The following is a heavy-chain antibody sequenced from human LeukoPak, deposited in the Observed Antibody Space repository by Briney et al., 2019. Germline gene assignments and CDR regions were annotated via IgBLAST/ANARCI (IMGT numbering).Heavy chain of an antibody. CDR3: ARHDPGIAAAGRRWFDP. J-gene: IGHJ5*02. V-gene: IGHV4-59*08. D-gene: IGHD6-13*01. Sequence: NSSETLSLTCDVSGGSVTSTNWWTWSRQPPGKGLEWIGYIYYTGSTNYNPSLKSRVTISVDTSKNQFSLKLSSVTAADTAVYYCARHDPGIAAAGRRWFDPWGQGTLVTVSS. CDR2: IYYTGST. CDR1: GGSVTSTNW.